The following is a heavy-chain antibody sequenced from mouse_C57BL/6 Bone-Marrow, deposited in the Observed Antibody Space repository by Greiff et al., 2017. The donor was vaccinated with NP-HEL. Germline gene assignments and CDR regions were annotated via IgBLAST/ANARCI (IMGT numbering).Heavy chain of an antibody. Sequence: VQLKESGAELVRPGASVKLSCTASGFNIKNDYMHWVKQRPEQGLEWIGWIDPENGDTEYASKFQGKAPITADTSSNTAYLQLSSLTSEDTAVYYCTTSISFITTVVRGWYFDVWGTGTTVTVSS. CDR1: GFNIKNDY. CDR3: TTSISFITTVVRGWYFDV. D-gene: IGHD1-1*01. CDR2: IDPENGDT. V-gene: IGHV14-4*01. J-gene: IGHJ1*03.